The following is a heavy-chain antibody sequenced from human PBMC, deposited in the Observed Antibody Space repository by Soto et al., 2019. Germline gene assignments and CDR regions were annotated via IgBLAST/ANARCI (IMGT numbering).Heavy chain of an antibody. D-gene: IGHD1-26*01. V-gene: IGHV3-30-3*01. CDR2: ISYDGSNK. Sequence: QVPLVESGGGVVQPGRSLRLSCAASGFTFSSYAMHWVRQAPGKGLEWVAVISYDGSNKYYADSVKGRFTISRDNSKNTLYLQMNSLRAEDTAVYYCARAASGIVGATTLDYWGQGTLVTVSS. CDR1: GFTFSSYA. CDR3: ARAASGIVGATTLDY. J-gene: IGHJ4*02.